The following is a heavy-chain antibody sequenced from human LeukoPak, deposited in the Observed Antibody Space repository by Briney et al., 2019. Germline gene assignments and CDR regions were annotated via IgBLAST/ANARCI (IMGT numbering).Heavy chain of an antibody. J-gene: IGHJ5*02. D-gene: IGHD3-22*01. CDR1: GFTFSSYS. V-gene: IGHV3-21*01. CDR2: IGSSSSYI. CDR3: ARNYDSSGYYPNWFDP. Sequence: PGGSLRLSCAASGFTFSSYSMNWVRQAPGKGLEWVSSIGSSSSYIYYADSVKGRFTISRDNAKNSLYLQMNSLRAEDTAVYYCARNYDSSGYYPNWFDPWGQGTLVTVSS.